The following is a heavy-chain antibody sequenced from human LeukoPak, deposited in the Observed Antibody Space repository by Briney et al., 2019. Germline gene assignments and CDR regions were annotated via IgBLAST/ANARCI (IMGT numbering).Heavy chain of an antibody. CDR1: GGAITNYY. J-gene: IGHJ4*02. CDR2: IYYTGST. D-gene: IGHD4-23*01. V-gene: IGHV4-59*01. Sequence: PSETLSLTCGVSGGAITNYYWNWIRQAPGKGLEWLGYIYYTGSTTYNPSVKSRITISLDTSKKQISLKLRSVTAADTAVYYCARVNYGGNGLIDYWGQGTLVTVSS. CDR3: ARVNYGGNGLIDY.